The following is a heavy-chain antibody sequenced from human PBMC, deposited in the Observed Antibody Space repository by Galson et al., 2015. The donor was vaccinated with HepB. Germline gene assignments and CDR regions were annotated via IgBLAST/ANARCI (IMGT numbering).Heavy chain of an antibody. V-gene: IGHV1-69*06. CDR1: GGTFSSYA. J-gene: IGHJ3*02. Sequence: SVKVSCKASGGTFSSYAISWVRQAPGQGLEWMGGIIPIFDTANYAQKFQGRVTISADKSTSTAYMELSSLRSEDTAVFYCARGSERDSDAFDIWGQGTMVTVSS. CDR2: IIPIFDTA. CDR3: ARGSERDSDAFDI. D-gene: IGHD2-15*01.